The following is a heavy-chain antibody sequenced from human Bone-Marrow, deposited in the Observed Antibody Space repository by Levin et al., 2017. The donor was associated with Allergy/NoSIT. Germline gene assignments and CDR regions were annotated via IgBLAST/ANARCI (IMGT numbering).Heavy chain of an antibody. D-gene: IGHD2-15*01. CDR1: GFTFSDYY. CDR3: ASLGYCSGGSCYSVFYYYYGMDV. V-gene: IGHV3-11*01. J-gene: IGHJ6*02. CDR2: ISSSGSTI. Sequence: GGSLRLSCAASGFTFSDYYMSWIRQAPGKGLEWVSYISSSGSTIYYADSVKGRFTISRDNAKNSLYLQMNSLRAEDTAVYYCASLGYCSGGSCYSVFYYYYGMDVWGQGTTVTVSS.